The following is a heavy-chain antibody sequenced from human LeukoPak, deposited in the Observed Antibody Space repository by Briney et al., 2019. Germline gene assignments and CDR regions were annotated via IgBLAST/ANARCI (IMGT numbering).Heavy chain of an antibody. CDR2: TNLHGTAV. CDR3: ASAYTYVRLGDH. J-gene: IGHJ4*02. V-gene: IGHV3-74*01. Sequence: GGSLRLSCAVSGLSFGNYWMHWVRQAPGKGLVWVARTNLHGTAVDYADPVKGRFTISRDNSKNMLFLQMNSLRVEDTAGYYCASAYTYVRLGDHWGQGTLVTVSP. D-gene: IGHD3-10*02. CDR1: GLSFGNYW.